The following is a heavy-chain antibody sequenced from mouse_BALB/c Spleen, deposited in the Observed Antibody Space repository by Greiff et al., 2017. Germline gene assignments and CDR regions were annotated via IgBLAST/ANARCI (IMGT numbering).Heavy chain of an antibody. CDR3: ARDPSGKGAWFAY. CDR1: GFTFSSYG. Sequence: DVMLVESGGGLVQPGGSLKLSCAASGFTFSSYGMSWVRQTPDKRLELVATINSNGGSTYYPDSVKGRFTISRDNAKNTLYLQMSSLKSEDTAMYYCARDPSGKGAWFAYWGQGTLVTVSA. CDR2: INSNGGST. V-gene: IGHV5-6-3*01. J-gene: IGHJ3*01. D-gene: IGHD4-1*01.